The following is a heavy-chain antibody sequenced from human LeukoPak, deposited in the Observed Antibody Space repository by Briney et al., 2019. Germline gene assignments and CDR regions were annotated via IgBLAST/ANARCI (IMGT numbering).Heavy chain of an antibody. CDR2: ISSSSSYI. Sequence: PGGSLRLSCAASGFTFSSYSMNWVRQAPGKGLEWVSSISSSSSYIYYADSVKGRFTISRDNAKNSLYLQMNSLRAEDTAVYYCARDQGWRLNLYGMDVWGQGTTVTVSS. CDR1: GFTFSSYS. J-gene: IGHJ6*02. CDR3: ARDQGWRLNLYGMDV. V-gene: IGHV3-21*01. D-gene: IGHD1-1*01.